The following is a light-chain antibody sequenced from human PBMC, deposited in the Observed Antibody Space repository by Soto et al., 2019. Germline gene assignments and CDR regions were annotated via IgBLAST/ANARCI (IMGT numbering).Light chain of an antibody. J-gene: IGKJ3*01. CDR3: QQYDNPIFT. CDR2: DAS. CDR1: QDISNY. V-gene: IGKV1-33*01. Sequence: DIQMTPSPSSLSASVGDRVTITCQASQDISNYLNWYQQKPGKAPKLLIYDASNLETGVPSRFSGSGAGTDFTFTISSLQPEDIGTYYCQQYDNPIFTFGPGTKLDIK.